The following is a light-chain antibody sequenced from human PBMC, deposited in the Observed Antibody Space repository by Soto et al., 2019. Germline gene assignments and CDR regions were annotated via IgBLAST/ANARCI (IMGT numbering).Light chain of an antibody. J-gene: IGLJ1*01. CDR3: KSYAGSNTYV. CDR2: EVV. Sequence: QSLLAQPPSASLSPGQSVTISCTGTKNDVGFYDFVSWYQHHPGKAPRLIIYEVVQRPSGVPDRFSGSKSGNTASLTVSGLQAADEADYFCKSYAGSNTYVFGSGTKVTVL. V-gene: IGLV2-8*01. CDR1: KNDVGFYDF.